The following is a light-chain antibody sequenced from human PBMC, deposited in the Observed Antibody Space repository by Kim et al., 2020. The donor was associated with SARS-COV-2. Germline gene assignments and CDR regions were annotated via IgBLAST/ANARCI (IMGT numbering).Light chain of an antibody. Sequence: ASVGDGVTITCRASQDIANYLAWYQQKPGKVPKLLVYAASALKSGVPSRFSGRRSGTDFTLTISNLQPEDAATYYCQKYDSAPWTFGQGTKVEIK. J-gene: IGKJ1*01. CDR1: QDIANY. V-gene: IGKV1-27*01. CDR2: AAS. CDR3: QKYDSAPWT.